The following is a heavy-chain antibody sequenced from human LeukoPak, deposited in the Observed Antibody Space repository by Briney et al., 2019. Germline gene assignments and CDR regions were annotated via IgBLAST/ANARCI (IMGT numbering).Heavy chain of an antibody. CDR1: GGSIGSGGYY. Sequence: SETLSLTCTVSGGSIGSGGYYWSWIRQHPGKGLEWIGYIYYSGSTYYNPSLKSRVTISVDTSKNQFSLKLSSVTAADTAVYYCAMGGYSYGYKDYWGQGTLVTVS. CDR3: AMGGYSYGYKDY. J-gene: IGHJ4*02. D-gene: IGHD5-18*01. V-gene: IGHV4-31*03. CDR2: IYYSGST.